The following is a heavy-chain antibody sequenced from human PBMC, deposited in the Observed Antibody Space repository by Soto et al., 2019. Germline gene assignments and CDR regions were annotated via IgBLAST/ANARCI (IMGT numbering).Heavy chain of an antibody. Sequence: SETLSLTCTVSGGSISSSSYYWGWIRQPPGKGLGWIGSIYYSGSTYYNPSLKSRVTISVDTSKNQFSLKLSSVTAADTAVYYCASHLNIVVVPAATDAFDIWGQGTMVTVSS. D-gene: IGHD2-2*01. CDR1: GGSISSSSYY. CDR3: ASHLNIVVVPAATDAFDI. V-gene: IGHV4-39*01. J-gene: IGHJ3*02. CDR2: IYYSGST.